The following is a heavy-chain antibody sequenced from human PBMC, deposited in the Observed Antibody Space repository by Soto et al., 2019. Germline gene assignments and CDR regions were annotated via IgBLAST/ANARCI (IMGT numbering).Heavy chain of an antibody. CDR2: ISYDGSDE. CDR1: GFTFSSFG. V-gene: IGHV3-30*18. CDR3: AKDTSPGVSASSSDY. D-gene: IGHD2-2*01. Sequence: QVQLVESGGGVVQPGRSLRLSCAASGFTFSSFGMHWVRQAPGKGLEWVALISYDGSDEYYRDSVKGRFTISRDNSKNTLFLQVNSLIPEDTAVYYCAKDTSPGVSASSSDYWGQGALVTVSS. J-gene: IGHJ4*02.